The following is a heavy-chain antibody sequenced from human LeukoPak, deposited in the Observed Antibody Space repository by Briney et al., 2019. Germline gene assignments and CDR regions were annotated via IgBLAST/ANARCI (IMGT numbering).Heavy chain of an antibody. CDR1: GFTFSSYG. D-gene: IGHD3-22*01. Sequence: GRSLRLSCAASGFTFSSYGMHWVRQAPGKGLEWVAVISYDGSNKYYADSVKGRFTISRDNSKNTLYLQMNSLRAEDTAVYYCAKAKPMGSSGYFDYWGQGTLVTVSS. V-gene: IGHV3-30*18. CDR2: ISYDGSNK. J-gene: IGHJ4*02. CDR3: AKAKPMGSSGYFDY.